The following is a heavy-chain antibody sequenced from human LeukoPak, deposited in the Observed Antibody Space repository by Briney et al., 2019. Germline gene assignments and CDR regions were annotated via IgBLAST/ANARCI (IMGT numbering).Heavy chain of an antibody. CDR3: ARDIAAAGPTWFDP. CDR2: ISSSSSTI. D-gene: IGHD6-13*01. J-gene: IGHJ5*02. CDR1: GFTFSSYS. Sequence: GGSLRLSCAASGFTFSSYSMNWVRQAPGKGLEWVSYISSSSSTIYYADSVKGRFTISRDNAKNSLYLQMNSLRAEDTAVYYCARDIAAAGPTWFDPWGQGTLVTVSS. V-gene: IGHV3-48*04.